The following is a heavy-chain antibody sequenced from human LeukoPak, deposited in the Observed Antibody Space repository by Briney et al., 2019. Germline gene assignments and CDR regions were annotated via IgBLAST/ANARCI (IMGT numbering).Heavy chain of an antibody. CDR1: GYTFTGYY. D-gene: IGHD3-22*01. Sequence: ASVRVSCKASGYTFTGYYIHWVRQAPGQGLEWMGWINPNSDDTNYAQNFQGAVTLSRDTSINTAYMELSRLRSDDTAVYYCARGTDIRYFYENSGYRGHFDYWGQGTLVAVSS. J-gene: IGHJ4*02. CDR2: INPNSDDT. CDR3: ARGTDIRYFYENSGYRGHFDY. V-gene: IGHV1-2*02.